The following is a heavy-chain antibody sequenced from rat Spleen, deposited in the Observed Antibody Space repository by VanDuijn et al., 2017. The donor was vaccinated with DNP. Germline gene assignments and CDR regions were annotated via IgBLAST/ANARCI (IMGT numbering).Heavy chain of an antibody. Sequence: EVKLVESGGGLVQPGRSLKLSCAASGLNFSDYWMGWVRQTPGKGLEWMGEIKQDSTVINHNPSLRNRFTISRDNAQNTLYLQMSKLGSEDTAIYYCARLGWHGWFAYWGQGTLVTVSS. CDR2: IKQDSTVI. CDR3: ARLGWHGWFAY. J-gene: IGHJ3*01. CDR1: GLNFSDYW. D-gene: IGHD1-11*01. V-gene: IGHV4-2*01.